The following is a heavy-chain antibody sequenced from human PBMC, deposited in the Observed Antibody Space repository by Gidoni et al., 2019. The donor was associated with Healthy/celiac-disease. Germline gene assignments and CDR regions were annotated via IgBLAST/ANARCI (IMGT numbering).Heavy chain of an antibody. CDR1: GGTFSSYA. CDR2: IIPIFGTA. CDR3: ASNYDSSGYLYAFDI. Sequence: QVQLVQSGAEGKKPGSSVKVSCKAAGGTFSSYAISWVRQAPGQGLEWMGGIIPIFGTANYAQKFQGRVTITADESTSTAYMELSSLRSEDTAVYYCASNYDSSGYLYAFDIWGQGTMVTVSS. V-gene: IGHV1-69*01. J-gene: IGHJ3*02. D-gene: IGHD3-22*01.